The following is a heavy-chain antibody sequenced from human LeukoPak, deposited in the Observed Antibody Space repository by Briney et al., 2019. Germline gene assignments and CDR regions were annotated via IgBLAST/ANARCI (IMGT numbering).Heavy chain of an antibody. CDR1: GFTFSSYW. CDR3: ARGDTAVAGVGYYYYYGMDV. J-gene: IGHJ6*02. V-gene: IGHV3-33*08. Sequence: GGSLRLSCAASGFTFSSYWMSWVRQAPGKGLEWVAVIWYDGSNKYYADSVKGRFTISRDNSKNTLYLQMNSLRAEDTAVYYCARGDTAVAGVGYYYYYGMDVWGQGTTVTVSS. CDR2: IWYDGSNK. D-gene: IGHD6-19*01.